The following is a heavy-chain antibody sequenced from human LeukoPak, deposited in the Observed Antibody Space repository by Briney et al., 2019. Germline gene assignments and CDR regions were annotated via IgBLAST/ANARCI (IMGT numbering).Heavy chain of an antibody. J-gene: IGHJ6*02. Sequence: PSETLSLTCAVYGGSFSGYYWSWIRQPPGKGLEWIGEINHSGSTNYNPSLKSRVTISVDTSKNQFSLKLSSVTAADTAVYYCARAVDTLTGSYYYYYGMDVWGQGTTVTVSS. CDR3: ARAVDTLTGSYYYYYGMDV. V-gene: IGHV4-34*01. CDR2: INHSGST. D-gene: IGHD3-9*01. CDR1: GGSFSGYY.